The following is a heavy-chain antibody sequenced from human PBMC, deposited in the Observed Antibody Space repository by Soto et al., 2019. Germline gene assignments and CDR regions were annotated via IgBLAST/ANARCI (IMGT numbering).Heavy chain of an antibody. Sequence: QVQLVQSGAEVKKPGASVTVSCKASGYTFTRYDINWVRQATGQGLEWMGWMKPNSDNTGYVQKIQGTVTMTSNSIISTGYGELSSLRREVTAVHYGARGIVGTTGGYWGQGTLVTSSS. CDR1: GYTFTRYD. V-gene: IGHV1-8*01. CDR3: ARGIVGTTGGY. J-gene: IGHJ4*02. D-gene: IGHD1-26*01. CDR2: MKPNSDNT.